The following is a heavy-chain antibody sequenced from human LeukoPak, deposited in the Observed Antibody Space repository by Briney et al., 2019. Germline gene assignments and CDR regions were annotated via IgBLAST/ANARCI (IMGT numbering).Heavy chain of an antibody. J-gene: IGHJ6*02. V-gene: IGHV3-66*01. CDR2: IYSGGST. D-gene: IGHD4-17*01. Sequence: RRSLRLSCAPSGFTVTSNYMSCVRQAAGKGLEWVSVIYSGGSTYYADSVKGRFTISRDNSKNTLYLQMNSLRAEDTAVYYCAGTDYGDYATGYYGMDVWGQGTTVTVSS. CDR1: GFTVTSNY. CDR3: AGTDYGDYATGYYGMDV.